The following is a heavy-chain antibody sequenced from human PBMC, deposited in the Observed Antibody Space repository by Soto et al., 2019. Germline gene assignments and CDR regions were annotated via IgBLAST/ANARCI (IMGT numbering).Heavy chain of an antibody. CDR1: GFMFTNHG. CDR2: IWSDGNKR. Sequence: PGGSLRLSCAASGFMFTNHGMHWARQAPGKGLEWVAVIWSDGNKRYYADSVKGLFTVSRDTSNNTLYLQMNNRRAEDTAIFYCERGDNWSDEASAYWGQGTLVPVSS. D-gene: IGHD1-1*01. J-gene: IGHJ4*02. V-gene: IGHV3-33*01. CDR3: ERGDNWSDEASAY.